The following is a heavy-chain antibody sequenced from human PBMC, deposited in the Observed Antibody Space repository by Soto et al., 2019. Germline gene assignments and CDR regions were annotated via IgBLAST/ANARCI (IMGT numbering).Heavy chain of an antibody. CDR2: ILYNGST. J-gene: IGHJ2*01. CDR3: AGDRYFVL. CDR1: GDPINSGGYF. V-gene: IGHV4-31*03. Sequence: QVQLQESGPGLVKPSQTLSLTCSVSGDPINSGGYFWSWIRQLPGKGLEWIGNILYNGSTYYNPSLKSRVTVSLDTSKSQFSLNLSSVTAADTAVYFCAGDRYFVLWGRGTLVTVSS.